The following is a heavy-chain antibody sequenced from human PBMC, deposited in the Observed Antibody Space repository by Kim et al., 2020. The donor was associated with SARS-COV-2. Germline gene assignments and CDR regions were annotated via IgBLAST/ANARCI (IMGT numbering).Heavy chain of an antibody. D-gene: IGHD2-21*02. CDR2: ISTDESNP. CDR1: GFSFSGSW. CDR3: ATVACGGDCWG. Sequence: GGSLRLSCAASGFSFSGSWIHWVRQAPGKGLVWVSRISTDESNPNYADTVKGRFTISRDNAKNTVYLQMNGLRAEDTAVYYCATVACGGDCWGWGQGTLVTVSS. V-gene: IGHV3-74*01. J-gene: IGHJ4*02.